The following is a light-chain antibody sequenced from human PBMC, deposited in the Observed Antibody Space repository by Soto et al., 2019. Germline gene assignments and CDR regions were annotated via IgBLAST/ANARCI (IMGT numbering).Light chain of an antibody. CDR1: DSNIGSHT. V-gene: IGLV1-44*01. CDR3: AAWDDSLNGRAYV. J-gene: IGLJ1*01. CDR2: GNS. Sequence: QSVLTQPPSASGTPGQRVTISCSGSDSNIGSHTVNWYQQLPGTAPKLLIYGNSQRPSGVPDQFSGSKSGTSASLAISGLQSEDEADYYCAAWDDSLNGRAYVFGTGTKLTVL.